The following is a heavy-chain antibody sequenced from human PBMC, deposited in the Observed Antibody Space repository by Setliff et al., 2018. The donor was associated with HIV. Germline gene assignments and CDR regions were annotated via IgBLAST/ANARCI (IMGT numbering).Heavy chain of an antibody. J-gene: IGHJ6*02. CDR3: AREIGDYYDSSGYYPPTDYYYGMDV. D-gene: IGHD3-22*01. CDR2: ISAYNGNT. V-gene: IGHV1-18*01. CDR1: GYTFTDYG. Sequence: GASVKVSCKASGYTFTDYGISWVRQAPGQGLEWMGWISAYNGNTKYAQKLQGRVTMTTDTSTSTAYMELRSLRSDDTAVYYCAREIGDYYDSSGYYPPTDYYYGMDVWGQGTTVTVSS.